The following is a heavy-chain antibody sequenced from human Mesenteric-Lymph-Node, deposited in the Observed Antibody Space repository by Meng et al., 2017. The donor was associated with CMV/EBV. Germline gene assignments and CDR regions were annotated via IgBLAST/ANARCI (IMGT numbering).Heavy chain of an antibody. D-gene: IGHD1-20*01. J-gene: IGHJ3*02. V-gene: IGHV5-51*01. CDR2: IYPGDSDT. Sequence: KVSCKGSGYSFTTYWIGWVRQMPGKGLEWMGIIYPGDSDTRYSPSFQGQVSFSADKSIDTAYLQWSNLKASDTAMYYCAKHAGRMTGTPYAFDIWGQGTMVTVSS. CDR1: GYSFTTYW. CDR3: AKHAGRMTGTPYAFDI.